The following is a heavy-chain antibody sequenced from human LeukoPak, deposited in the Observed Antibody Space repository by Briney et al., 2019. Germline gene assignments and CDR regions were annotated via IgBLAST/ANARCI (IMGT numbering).Heavy chain of an antibody. CDR1: GGSISSYY. J-gene: IGHJ4*02. Sequence: PSETLSLTCTVSGGSISSYYWSWIRQPPGKGLEWIGYIYYTGSTNYNPSLKSRVTISIDTSKNQFSLRLSSVTAADTAVYYCARDRFGGSGSYWTDYWGQGTLVTVSS. CDR2: IYYTGST. V-gene: IGHV4-59*01. D-gene: IGHD1-26*01. CDR3: ARDRFGGSGSYWTDY.